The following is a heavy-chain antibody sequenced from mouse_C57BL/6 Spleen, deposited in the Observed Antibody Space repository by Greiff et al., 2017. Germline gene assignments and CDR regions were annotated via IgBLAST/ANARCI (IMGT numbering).Heavy chain of an antibody. J-gene: IGHJ4*01. CDR3: ARNYYGSLYAMDY. Sequence: VEPGASVKISCKASGYAFSSSWMNWVKQRPGKGLEWIGRIYPGDGDTNYNGKFKGKATLTADKSSSTAYMQLSSLTSEDSAVYFCARNYYGSLYAMDYWGQGTSVTVSS. V-gene: IGHV1-82*01. CDR1: GYAFSSSW. D-gene: IGHD1-1*01. CDR2: IYPGDGDT.